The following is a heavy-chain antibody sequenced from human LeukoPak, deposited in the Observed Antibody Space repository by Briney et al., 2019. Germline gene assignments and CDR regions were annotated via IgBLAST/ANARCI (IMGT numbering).Heavy chain of an antibody. CDR3: AKSFGPVIAAAGTGAD. Sequence: GGSLRLSCAASGFTFSSYAMNWVRQAPGRGLEGVSYIGPSGTAIYYADSVKGRFTISRDDARNSLYLQMNSLRAEDTAVYYCAKSFGPVIAAAGTGADWGQGTLVTVSS. D-gene: IGHD6-13*01. CDR1: GFTFSSYA. J-gene: IGHJ4*02. CDR2: IGPSGTAI. V-gene: IGHV3-48*01.